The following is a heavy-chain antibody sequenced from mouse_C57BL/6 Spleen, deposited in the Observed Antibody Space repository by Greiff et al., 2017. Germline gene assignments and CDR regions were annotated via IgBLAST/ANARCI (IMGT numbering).Heavy chain of an antibody. CDR3: ARVIYYAYAMDY. D-gene: IGHD2-1*01. Sequence: VKLMESGAELMKPGASVKLSCKATGYTFPGYWIEWVKQRPGHGLEWIGEILPGSGSNNYNEKFKGKATFTADTSSNTAYMQRSSLTTDDSAIYYCARVIYYAYAMDYGGQGNSVTVSS. V-gene: IGHV1-9*01. J-gene: IGHJ4*01. CDR1: GYTFPGYW. CDR2: ILPGSGSN.